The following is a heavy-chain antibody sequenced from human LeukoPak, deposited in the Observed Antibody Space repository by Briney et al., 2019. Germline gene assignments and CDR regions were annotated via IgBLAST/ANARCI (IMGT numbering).Heavy chain of an antibody. J-gene: IGHJ4*02. CDR1: GFTFSSYA. CDR2: ISGSGRST. D-gene: IGHD2-21*02. CDR3: AKDSTAIPVDY. V-gene: IGHV3-23*01. Sequence: AGGSLRLSCAASGFTFSSYAMSWVRQAPGKGLEWVSAISGSGRSTFYADSVKGRFTISRDNSKNTLYLQMNSLRAEDTAVYYCAKDSTAIPVDYWGQGTLVTVSS.